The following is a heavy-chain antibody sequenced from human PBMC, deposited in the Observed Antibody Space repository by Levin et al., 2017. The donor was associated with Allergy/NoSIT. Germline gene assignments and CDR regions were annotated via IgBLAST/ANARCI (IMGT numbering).Heavy chain of an antibody. V-gene: IGHV3-23*01. Sequence: GGSLRLSCAASGFTFSSYAMSWVRITPGKGLEWVSAISGSGGSTYYADSVKGRFTISRDNSTNTLYLQMNSLRAEDTAVYYCAKELGGDWFDPWGQGTLVTVSA. CDR1: GFTFSSYA. J-gene: IGHJ5*02. CDR2: ISGSGGST. D-gene: IGHD3-16*01. CDR3: AKELGGDWFDP.